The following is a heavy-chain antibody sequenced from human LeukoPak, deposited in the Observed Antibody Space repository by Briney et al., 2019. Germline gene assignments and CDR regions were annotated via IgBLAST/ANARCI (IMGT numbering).Heavy chain of an antibody. J-gene: IGHJ4*02. D-gene: IGHD2-15*01. V-gene: IGHV4-59*01. Sequence: SETLSLTCTVSGGSIGSYYWNWIRQPPGKGLEWIGYIYNSGSTKYNPSLKSRVTISEDTSKNQFSLKLSSVTAADTAVFYCARDRRFCSSGSCGNFDYWGQGTLVTVSS. CDR1: GGSIGSYY. CDR2: IYNSGST. CDR3: ARDRRFCSSGSCGNFDY.